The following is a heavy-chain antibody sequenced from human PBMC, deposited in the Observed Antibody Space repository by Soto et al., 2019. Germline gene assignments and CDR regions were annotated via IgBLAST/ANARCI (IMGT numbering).Heavy chain of an antibody. CDR1: GYSFTDYH. CDR2: INPKSGGT. J-gene: IGHJ4*02. D-gene: IGHD3-22*01. CDR3: ARGGSGYTWFNEF. Sequence: QVQLVQSGAEVKKPGASVRVSCKASGYSFTDYHIHWVRQAPGQGLEWLGRINPKSGGTSTAQKFQGWVTMTRDRSISTVYMELSSLRSEDTAIYYCARGGSGYTWFNEFWGQGTLVTVSS. V-gene: IGHV1-2*04.